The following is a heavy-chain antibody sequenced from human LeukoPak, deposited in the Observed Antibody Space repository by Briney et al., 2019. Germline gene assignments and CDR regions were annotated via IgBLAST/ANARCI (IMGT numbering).Heavy chain of an antibody. CDR2: IIPIFGTA. CDR3: ARVVDHDYGDYYLDY. V-gene: IGHV1-69*13. CDR1: GGTFSSYA. J-gene: IGHJ4*02. D-gene: IGHD4-17*01. Sequence: GASVKVSCKASGGTFSSYAISWVRQAPGQGLEWMGGIIPIFGTANYAQKFQGRVTITADESTSTAYMELSSLRAEDTAVYYCARVVDHDYGDYYLDYWGQGTLVTVSS.